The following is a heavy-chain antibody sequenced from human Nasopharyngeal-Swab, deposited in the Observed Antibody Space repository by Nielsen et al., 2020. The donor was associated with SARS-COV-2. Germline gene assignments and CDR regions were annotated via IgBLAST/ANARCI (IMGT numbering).Heavy chain of an antibody. CDR1: GFTFSSYG. Sequence: GGSLRLSCAASGFTFSSYGMHWVRQAPGKGLEWVAVIWYDGSNKYYADSVKGRFTISRDNSRNTLYLQMNSLRAEDTAVYYCARAGGGYSYADYWGQGTLVTVSS. CDR3: ARAGGGYSYADY. J-gene: IGHJ4*02. CDR2: IWYDGSNK. V-gene: IGHV3-33*01. D-gene: IGHD5-18*01.